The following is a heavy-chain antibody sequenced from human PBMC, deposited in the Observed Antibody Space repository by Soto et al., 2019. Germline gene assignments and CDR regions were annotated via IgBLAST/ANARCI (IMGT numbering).Heavy chain of an antibody. Sequence: EVQLLESGGGLVQPGGSLRLSCAASGFTFSSYAMSWVRQAPGKGLEWVSAISGSGGSTYYADSVKGRFTISRDNSKNTLYLQINSLRAEDTAVYYCAKDQALIAARPWAWFDPWGQGTLVTVSS. V-gene: IGHV3-23*01. CDR2: ISGSGGST. D-gene: IGHD6-6*01. J-gene: IGHJ5*02. CDR3: AKDQALIAARPWAWFDP. CDR1: GFTFSSYA.